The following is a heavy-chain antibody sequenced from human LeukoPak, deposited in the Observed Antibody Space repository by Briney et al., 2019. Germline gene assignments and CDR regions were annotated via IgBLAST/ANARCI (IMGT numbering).Heavy chain of an antibody. J-gene: IGHJ4*02. D-gene: IGHD1-26*01. CDR2: IYTSGST. CDR3: ARGARPGVGAPDY. CDR1: GGSFSGYY. Sequence: PSETLSLTCAVYGGSFSGYYWSWIRQPAGKGLEWIGRIYTSGSTNYNPSLKSRVTISVDTSKNQFSLKLSSVTAADTAVYYCARGARPGVGAPDYWGQGTLVTVSS. V-gene: IGHV4-59*10.